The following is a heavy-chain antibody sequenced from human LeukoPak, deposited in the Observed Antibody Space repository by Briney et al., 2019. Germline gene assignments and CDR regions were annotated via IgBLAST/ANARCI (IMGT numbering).Heavy chain of an antibody. Sequence: TPGGSLRLSCAASGFTFSSYSMNWVRQAPGKGLEWVSSISSSSSYIYYADSVKGRFTISRDNAKNSLYLQMNSLRAEDTAVYYCARDRGAAAGEPIDYWGQGTLVTVSS. J-gene: IGHJ4*02. D-gene: IGHD6-13*01. V-gene: IGHV3-21*01. CDR1: GFTFSSYS. CDR2: ISSSSSYI. CDR3: ARDRGAAAGEPIDY.